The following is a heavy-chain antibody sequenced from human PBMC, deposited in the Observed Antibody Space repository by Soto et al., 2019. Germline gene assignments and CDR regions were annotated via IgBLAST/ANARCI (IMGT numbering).Heavy chain of an antibody. CDR1: SGSISSYY. V-gene: IGHV4-59*01. J-gene: IGHJ4*02. D-gene: IGHD3-22*01. CDR3: ASYDSSGRDF. Sequence: SETLSLTCTVSSGSISSYYWSWIRQPPGKGLEWIGYIYYSGSTNYNPSLKSRVTISVDTSKNQFSLKLSSVTAADTAVYYCASYDSSGRDFWGLGTLVTVS. CDR2: IYYSGST.